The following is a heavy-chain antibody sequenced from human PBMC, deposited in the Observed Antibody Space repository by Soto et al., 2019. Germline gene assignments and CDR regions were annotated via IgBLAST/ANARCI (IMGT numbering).Heavy chain of an antibody. CDR3: ARGVLPISSTSWFDP. V-gene: IGHV3-21*01. CDR1: GFTFSSYS. J-gene: IGHJ5*02. D-gene: IGHD3-16*01. Sequence: PGGSLRLSCAASGFTFSSYSMNWVRQAPGKGLEWVSFISRSSTYIYYADSVKGRFTISRDDAENSLFLQMNSLRAEDTAVYYCARGVLPISSTSWFDPWGQGTLVTVS. CDR2: ISRSSTYI.